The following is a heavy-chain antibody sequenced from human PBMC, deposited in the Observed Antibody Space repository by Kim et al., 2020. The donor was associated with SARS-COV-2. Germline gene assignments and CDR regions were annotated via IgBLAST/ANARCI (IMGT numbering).Heavy chain of an antibody. J-gene: IGHJ4*02. V-gene: IGHV3-30*18. CDR2: ISYDGSNK. CDR3: AKALGILTGYYSDDY. CDR1: GFTFSSYG. D-gene: IGHD3-9*01. Sequence: GGSLRLSCAASGFTFSSYGMHWVRQAPGKGLEWVAVISYDGSNKYYADSVKGRFTISRDNSKNTLYLQMNSLRAEDTAVYYCAKALGILTGYYSDDYWGQGTLVTVSS.